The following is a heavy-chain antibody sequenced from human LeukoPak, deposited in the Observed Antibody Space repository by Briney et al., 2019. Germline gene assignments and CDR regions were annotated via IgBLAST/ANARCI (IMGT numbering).Heavy chain of an antibody. Sequence: PGGSLRLSCAASGFTFSDYYMSWIRQAPGKGLEWVSYISSSGSTICYADSVKGRFTISRDNAKNSLYLQMNSLRAEDTAVYYCAREGDSSGYYDNFDYWGQGTLVTVSS. CDR3: AREGDSSGYYDNFDY. CDR2: ISSSGSTI. D-gene: IGHD3-22*01. V-gene: IGHV3-11*01. CDR1: GFTFSDYY. J-gene: IGHJ4*02.